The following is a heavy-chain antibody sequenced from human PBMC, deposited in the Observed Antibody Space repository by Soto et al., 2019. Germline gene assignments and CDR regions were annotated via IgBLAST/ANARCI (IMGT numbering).Heavy chain of an antibody. CDR1: GFTFSSYA. V-gene: IGHV3-23*01. D-gene: IGHD6-19*01. CDR3: AKDAAQWLVRSPFDY. Sequence: GGSLRLASAASGFTFSSYAMSCVRQAPGKGLEWVSAISGSGGSTYYADSVKGRFTISRDNSKNTLYLQMNSLRAEDTAVYYCAKDAAQWLVRSPFDYRGQGTLVTVSS. J-gene: IGHJ4*02. CDR2: ISGSGGST.